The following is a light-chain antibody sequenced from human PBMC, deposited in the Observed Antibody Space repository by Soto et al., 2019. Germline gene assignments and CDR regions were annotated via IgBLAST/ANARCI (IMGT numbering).Light chain of an antibody. CDR3: QVWDSSSDHVV. CDR2: DDS. CDR1: NIGSKS. J-gene: IGLJ2*01. Sequence: SYELTQPPSVSVAPGQKARITCGGTNIGSKSVHWYQQKPGQAPVLVVYDDSDRPSGIPERFSGSNSGNTATLTISRVEAGDEADYYCQVWDSSSDHVVFGGGTKLTVL. V-gene: IGLV3-21*02.